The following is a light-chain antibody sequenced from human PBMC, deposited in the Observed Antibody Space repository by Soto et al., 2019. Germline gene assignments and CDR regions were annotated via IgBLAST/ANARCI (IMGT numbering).Light chain of an antibody. V-gene: IGKV3-15*01. Sequence: EIVLRRSPGTLSLSPGERATLPCRASQSVSTNLAWFQQKPRQTTRLILKGASTRATGIPARFTGSGSGTEFILTLSSLQSEDFAFYYCQQYNNWHPWTFGQGTKVDIK. J-gene: IGKJ1*01. CDR3: QQYNNWHPWT. CDR2: GAS. CDR1: QSVSTN.